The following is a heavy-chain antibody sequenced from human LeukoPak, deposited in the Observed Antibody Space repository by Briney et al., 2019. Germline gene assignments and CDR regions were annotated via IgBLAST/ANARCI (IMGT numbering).Heavy chain of an antibody. CDR2: IYYSGST. J-gene: IGHJ6*02. Sequence: SETLSLTCTVSGGSISSYYWSWIRQPPGKGLEWIGYIYYSGSTNYNPSLKSRVTISVDTSKNQFSLKLSSVTAADTAVYYCARGDYSSSWYGYYYYGMDVWGQGTTVTVSS. CDR3: ARGDYSSSWYGYYYYGMDV. D-gene: IGHD6-13*01. CDR1: GGSISSYY. V-gene: IGHV4-59*01.